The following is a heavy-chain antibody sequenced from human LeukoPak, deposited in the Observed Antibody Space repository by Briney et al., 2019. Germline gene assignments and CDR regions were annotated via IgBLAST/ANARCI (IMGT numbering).Heavy chain of an antibody. CDR1: GYTFTVYY. J-gene: IGHJ6*03. V-gene: IGHV1-2*06. CDR2: INPNSGDT. Sequence: ASVKVSCKASGYTFTVYYMHWVRQAPGQGLEWMGRINPNSGDTNYAQKFQGRVTMTRDTSTSAVYMEMSRLRSDDTAVYYCARGGLPIYYYYMDVWGKGTTVTVSS. CDR3: ARGGLPIYYYYMDV. D-gene: IGHD4-11*01.